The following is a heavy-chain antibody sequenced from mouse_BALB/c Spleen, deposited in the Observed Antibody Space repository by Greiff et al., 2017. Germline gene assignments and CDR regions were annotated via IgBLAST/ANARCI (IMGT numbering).Heavy chain of an antibody. CDR1: GFTFSSYA. CDR2: ISSGGSYT. Sequence: DVHLVESGGGLVKPGGSLKLSCAASGFTFSSYAMSWVRQSPEKRLEWVAEISSGGSYTYYPDTVTGRFTISRDNAKNTLYLEMSSLRSEDTAMYYCAREETWFAYWGQGTLVTVSA. V-gene: IGHV5-9-4*01. J-gene: IGHJ3*01. CDR3: AREETWFAY.